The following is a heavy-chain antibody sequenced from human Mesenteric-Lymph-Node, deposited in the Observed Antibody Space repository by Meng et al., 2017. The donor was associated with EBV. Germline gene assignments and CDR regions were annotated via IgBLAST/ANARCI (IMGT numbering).Heavy chain of an antibody. D-gene: IGHD3-10*01. V-gene: IGHV4-30-4*01. CDR3: ARGAYEGSGSKFAD. CDR2: MYSSGST. J-gene: IGHJ4*02. Sequence: VSRTGSGPGLVRPSQPLSLTFAVSGGSISSGGYYWTWIRQPPGKGLEWIGYMYSSGSTYCNPSLESRFAMSLDTYKNQFSLRLTSVTAADTALYYCARGAYEGSGSKFADWGQGTLVTVSS. CDR1: GGSISSGGYY.